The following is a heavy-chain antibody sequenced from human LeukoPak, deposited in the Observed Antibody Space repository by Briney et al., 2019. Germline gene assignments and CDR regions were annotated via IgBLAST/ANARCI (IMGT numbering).Heavy chain of an antibody. V-gene: IGHV5-51*01. CDR3: ARPHYYYYYMDV. Sequence: LGESLQISCQGSGYSFTSYWIGWVRQLPGKGLEWMGIIYPGDSDTRYSPSFQGQVTISADKSISTAYLQWSSLKASDTAMYYCARPHYYYYYMDVWGKGTTVTVSS. J-gene: IGHJ6*03. CDR2: IYPGDSDT. CDR1: GYSFTSYW.